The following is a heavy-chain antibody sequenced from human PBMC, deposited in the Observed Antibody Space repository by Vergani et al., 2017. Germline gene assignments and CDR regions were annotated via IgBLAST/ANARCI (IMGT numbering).Heavy chain of an antibody. V-gene: IGHV4-34*01. J-gene: IGHJ2*01. CDR2: INHSGST. CDR3: ARGRYCSSTSCRYWYFDL. Sequence: QVQLQQWGAGLLKPSETLSLPCAVYGGSFSGYYWSWIRQPPGKGLEWIGEINHSGSTNYNPSLKSRVTISVDTSKNQFSLKLSSVTAADTAVYYCARGRYCSSTSCRYWYFDLWGRGTLVTVSS. D-gene: IGHD2-2*01. CDR1: GGSFSGYY.